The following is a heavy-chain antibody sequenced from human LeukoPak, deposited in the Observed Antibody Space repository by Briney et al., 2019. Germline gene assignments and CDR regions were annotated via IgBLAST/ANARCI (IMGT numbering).Heavy chain of an antibody. D-gene: IGHD2-21*02. J-gene: IGHJ4*02. Sequence: PGGSLRLSCAASGFSFSSYTMNWVRQAPGKGLEWVSIISSSSSYIYYADSMKGRFTISRDNAKNALYLQMNSLRVEDTAVYYCARDGRCGGDCYASWGQGTLVTVSS. CDR2: ISSSSSYI. V-gene: IGHV3-21*01. CDR3: ARDGRCGGDCYAS. CDR1: GFSFSSYT.